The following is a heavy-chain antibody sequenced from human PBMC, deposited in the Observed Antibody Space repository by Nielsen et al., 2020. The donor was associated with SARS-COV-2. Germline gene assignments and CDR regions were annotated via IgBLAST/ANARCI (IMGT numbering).Heavy chain of an antibody. D-gene: IGHD1-26*01. V-gene: IGHV3-9*01. CDR2: ISWNSGAI. CDR3: VKDIGGLHTGTFDL. J-gene: IGHJ2*01. CDR1: GFTFDAYA. Sequence: SCVASGFTFDAYAMHWVRQAPGKGLEWVSGISWNSGAIVYADSLKGRVTISRDNAKNSLYLQMNSLIAEDTASYYCVKDIGGLHTGTFDLWGRGTLVTVSS.